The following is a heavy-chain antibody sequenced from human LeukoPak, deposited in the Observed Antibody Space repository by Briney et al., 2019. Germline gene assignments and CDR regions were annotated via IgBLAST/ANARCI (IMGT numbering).Heavy chain of an antibody. Sequence: PGGSLRLSCAASGFTFSGSAMHWVRQASGKGLEWVGRIRSKANSYATAYAASVKGRFTISRDDSKNTAYLQMNSLKTEDTAVYYCVRNNYDSGFAFDIWGQGTMVTVSS. CDR3: VRNNYDSGFAFDI. CDR2: IRSKANSYAT. D-gene: IGHD3-22*01. CDR1: GFTFSGSA. V-gene: IGHV3-73*01. J-gene: IGHJ3*02.